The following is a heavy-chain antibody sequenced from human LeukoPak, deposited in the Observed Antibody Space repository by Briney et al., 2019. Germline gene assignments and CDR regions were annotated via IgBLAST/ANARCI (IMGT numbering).Heavy chain of an antibody. V-gene: IGHV3-15*01. CDR2: IKSKTGGGTT. Sequence: GGSLRLSCAASGFTFSNAWMSWVRQAPGKGLEWVGRIKSKTGGGTTDYAAPVKGRFTISRDDSKNTLYLQMNSLKTADTAVYYCTSLTGSYYYDSSGYYRVFNWFDPWGQGTLVTVSS. CDR3: TSLTGSYYYDSSGYYRVFNWFDP. J-gene: IGHJ5*02. D-gene: IGHD3-22*01. CDR1: GFTFSNAW.